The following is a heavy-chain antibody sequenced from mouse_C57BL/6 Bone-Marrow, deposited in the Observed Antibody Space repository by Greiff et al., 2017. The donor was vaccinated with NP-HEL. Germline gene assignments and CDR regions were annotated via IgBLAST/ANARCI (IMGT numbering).Heavy chain of an antibody. D-gene: IGHD1-1*01. CDR3: ARYYDGSRGWYFDV. J-gene: IGHJ1*03. CDR2: IDPNSGGT. V-gene: IGHV1-72*01. CDR1: GYTFTSYW. Sequence: QVQLQQPGADLVKPGASVKLSCKASGYTFTSYWMHWVKQRPGRGLEWIGRIDPNSGGTKFNEKFKTKATLTVDKPSSTAYMQLSSLTSEDSAVYYCARYYDGSRGWYFDVGGRGTTVTVSS.